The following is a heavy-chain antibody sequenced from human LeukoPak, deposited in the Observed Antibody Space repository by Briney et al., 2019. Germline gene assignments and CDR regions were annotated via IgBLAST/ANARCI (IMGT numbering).Heavy chain of an antibody. V-gene: IGHV1-18*01. CDR3: ARDRSHYDILTGYYAARDAFDI. CDR2: ISAYNGNT. D-gene: IGHD3-9*01. J-gene: IGHJ3*02. Sequence: GASVKVSCKASGYTFTSYGISWVRQAPGQGLEWMGWISAYNGNTNYAQKLQGRVTMTTDTSTSTAYMELRSLRSDDTAVYYCARDRSHYDILTGYYAARDAFDIWGQGTMVTVSS. CDR1: GYTFTSYG.